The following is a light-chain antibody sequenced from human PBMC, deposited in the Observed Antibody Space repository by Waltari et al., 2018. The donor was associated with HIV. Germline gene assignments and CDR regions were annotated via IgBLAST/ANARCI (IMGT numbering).Light chain of an antibody. CDR1: QSVSSY. J-gene: IGKJ4*01. CDR3: QQRHNWPPLT. CDR2: DST. V-gene: IGKV3-11*01. Sequence: EIVLTQSPATLSLSPGERATLSCRASQSVSSYLAWYQQKPGQAPRLLIYDSTHRATGIPARFSGSGSTTDFTLTISSLEPEDFGVYYCQQRHNWPPLTFGGGTKVENK.